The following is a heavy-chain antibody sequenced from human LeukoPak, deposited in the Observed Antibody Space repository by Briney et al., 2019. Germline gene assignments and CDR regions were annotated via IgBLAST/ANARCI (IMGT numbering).Heavy chain of an antibody. D-gene: IGHD5-24*01. J-gene: IGHJ6*03. V-gene: IGHV1-46*01. Sequence: ASVKVSCKASGYTFTNYYIHWVRQAPGQGLEWMGLINPSGGSTNYAQKFQGRVTMTRDTSTSTVYMELSSLRSEDTAVYYCARKHREPQRGYYYYYMDVWGKGTTVTISS. CDR3: ARKHREPQRGYYYYYMDV. CDR2: INPSGGST. CDR1: GYTFTNYY.